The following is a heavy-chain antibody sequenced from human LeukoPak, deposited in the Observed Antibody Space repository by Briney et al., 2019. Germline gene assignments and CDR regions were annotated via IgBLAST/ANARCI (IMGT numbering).Heavy chain of an antibody. CDR3: ARVSGRSNPDV. J-gene: IGHJ6*02. V-gene: IGHV3-21*01. CDR2: ISSSSYI. D-gene: IGHD1-26*01. CDR1: GFTFSSYS. Sequence: PGGSLRLSCAASGFTFSSYSMNWVRQAPGKGLEWVSSISSSSYIYYADSVKGRFTISRDNAKNSLYLQMNSLRAEDTAVYYCARVSGRSNPDVWGQGTTVTVSS.